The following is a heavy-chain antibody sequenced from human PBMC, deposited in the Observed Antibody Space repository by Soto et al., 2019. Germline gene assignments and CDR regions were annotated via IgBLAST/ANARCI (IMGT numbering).Heavy chain of an antibody. CDR1: GFTLSSYA. V-gene: IGHV3-23*01. D-gene: IGHD6-19*01. Sequence: EVQLLESGGGLVQPGGSLRLSCEASGFTLSSYAMPWVRQAPGKGLEWVSAISGSGGSTYYADPVKGRFTISRDNSKNTLYLQMNSLRVEDTAVFYCAITAGYSSDWGQGTLVTVSS. J-gene: IGHJ4*02. CDR3: AITAGYSSD. CDR2: ISGSGGST.